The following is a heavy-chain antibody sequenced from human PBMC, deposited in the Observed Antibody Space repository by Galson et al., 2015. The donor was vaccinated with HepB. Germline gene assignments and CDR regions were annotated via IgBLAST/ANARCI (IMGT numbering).Heavy chain of an antibody. D-gene: IGHD2-2*01. CDR1: GLTFSDYY. CDR3: ARSGAPIVVPDAHFDS. Sequence: SLRLSCAASGLTFSDYYMSWIRQAPGKGLEWVSYISSTATAIFYTDSVKGRFTISRDNAKNSLYLQMNSLRAEDTAVYYCARSGAPIVVPDAHFDSWGQGTLVTVSS. CDR2: ISSTATAI. V-gene: IGHV3-11*01. J-gene: IGHJ4*02.